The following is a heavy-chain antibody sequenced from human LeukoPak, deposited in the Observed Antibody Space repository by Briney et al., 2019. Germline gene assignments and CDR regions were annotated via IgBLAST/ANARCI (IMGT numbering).Heavy chain of an antibody. Sequence: GGSLRLSCAASRFTFSSYWMSWVRQAPGKGLEWVANIKQDGSEKYYVDSVKGRFTISRDNAKNTLYLQMNSLRAEDTAVYYCARATMVRGVKWFFDYWGQGTLVTVSS. CDR2: IKQDGSEK. V-gene: IGHV3-7*01. D-gene: IGHD3-10*01. CDR1: RFTFSSYW. J-gene: IGHJ4*02. CDR3: ARATMVRGVKWFFDY.